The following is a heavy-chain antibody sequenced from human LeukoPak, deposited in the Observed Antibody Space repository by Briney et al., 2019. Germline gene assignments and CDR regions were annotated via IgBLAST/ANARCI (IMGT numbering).Heavy chain of an antibody. D-gene: IGHD6-13*01. CDR1: GFTFSSYW. CDR3: TKGQPTRYSSSWYFDY. J-gene: IGHJ4*02. CDR2: INSDGSST. Sequence: PGGSLRLSCAASGFTFSSYWMHWVRQAPGKGLVWVSRINSDGSSTSYADSVKGRFTISRDNTKHSLYLQMNNLSAEDTALYYCTKGQPTRYSSSWYFDYWGQGTLVTVSS. V-gene: IGHV3-74*01.